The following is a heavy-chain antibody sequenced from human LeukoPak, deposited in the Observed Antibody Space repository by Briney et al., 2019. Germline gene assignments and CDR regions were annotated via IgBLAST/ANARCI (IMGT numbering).Heavy chain of an antibody. CDR3: ARDGYDKPHWLVLARSYYYYMDV. J-gene: IGHJ6*03. CDR2: IYTSGST. D-gene: IGHD6-19*01. V-gene: IGHV4-4*07. Sequence: SETLSLTCTVSGGSINCYYWSWVRQPAGKGLEWIGRIYTSGSTNYNPSLKSRVTMSVDTSKNQFSLRLSSVTAADTAVYYCARDGYDKPHWLVLARSYYYYMDVWGKGTTVNVSS. CDR1: GGSINCYY.